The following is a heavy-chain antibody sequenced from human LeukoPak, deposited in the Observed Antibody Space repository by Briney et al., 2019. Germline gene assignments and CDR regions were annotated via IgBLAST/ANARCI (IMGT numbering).Heavy chain of an antibody. V-gene: IGHV1-18*01. CDR2: ISAYNGNT. D-gene: IGHD3-3*01. Sequence: ASVKVSCKASGYTFTSYGISWVRQAPGQGLEWMGWISAYNGNTNYAQKLQGRVTMTTDTSTSTAYMELRSLRSDDTAVYYCARDNGYDFWSGYPGGFQHWGQGILVTVSS. CDR1: GYTFTSYG. J-gene: IGHJ1*01. CDR3: ARDNGYDFWSGYPGGFQH.